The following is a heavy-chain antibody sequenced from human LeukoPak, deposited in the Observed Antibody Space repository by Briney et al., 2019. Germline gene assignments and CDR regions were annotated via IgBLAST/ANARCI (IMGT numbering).Heavy chain of an antibody. Sequence: PGGSLRLSCAASGFTFSSYAMHWVRQAPGKGLEWVAVISYDGSNKYYADSVKGRFTISRDNSKNTLYLQMNSLRAEDTAVYYCAKDRGSIVVVIALYDYWGQGTLVTVSS. CDR1: GFTFSSYA. J-gene: IGHJ4*02. V-gene: IGHV3-30-3*01. D-gene: IGHD2-21*01. CDR2: ISYDGSNK. CDR3: AKDRGSIVVVIALYDY.